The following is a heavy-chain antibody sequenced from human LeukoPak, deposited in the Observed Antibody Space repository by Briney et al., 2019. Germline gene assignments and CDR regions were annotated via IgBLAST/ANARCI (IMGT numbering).Heavy chain of an antibody. Sequence: GGSLRLSCAASGFTFSSYAMSWVRQAPGKGLEWVSAISGSGGSTYYADSVKGRFTISRDNSKNTLYLQMNSLRAEDTAVYYCARDLSYGDYAGVDYWGQGTLVTVSS. V-gene: IGHV3-23*01. J-gene: IGHJ4*02. CDR2: ISGSGGST. CDR1: GFTFSSYA. CDR3: ARDLSYGDYAGVDY. D-gene: IGHD4-17*01.